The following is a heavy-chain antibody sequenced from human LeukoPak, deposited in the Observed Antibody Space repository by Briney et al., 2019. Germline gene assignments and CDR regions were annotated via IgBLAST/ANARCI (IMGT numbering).Heavy chain of an antibody. V-gene: IGHV4-39*07. CDR1: GGSISSSSYY. Sequence: PSETLSLTCTVSGGSISSSSYYWGWIRQPPGKGLEWIGSIYYSGSTYYNPSLKSRVTISVDTSKNQFSLKLSSVTAADTAVYYCARSRRGVAGISVTGYFDYWGQGTLVTVSS. CDR2: IYYSGST. J-gene: IGHJ4*02. D-gene: IGHD6-19*01. CDR3: ARSRRGVAGISVTGYFDY.